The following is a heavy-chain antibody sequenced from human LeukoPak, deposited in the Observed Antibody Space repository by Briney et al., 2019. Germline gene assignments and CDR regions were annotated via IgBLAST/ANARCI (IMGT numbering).Heavy chain of an antibody. D-gene: IGHD6-19*01. CDR1: GASVSSYY. CDR3: ARSRYSSGWYAFDV. Sequence: PSETLSLTCTVSGASVSSYYWSWMRQPPGEGLEWIGYIYYSGTTNYKSSLKSRVTISVDTSKNQFSLKLSSMTAADTAFYYCARSRYSSGWYAFDVWGQGTMVTVSS. CDR2: IYYSGTT. J-gene: IGHJ3*01. V-gene: IGHV4-59*08.